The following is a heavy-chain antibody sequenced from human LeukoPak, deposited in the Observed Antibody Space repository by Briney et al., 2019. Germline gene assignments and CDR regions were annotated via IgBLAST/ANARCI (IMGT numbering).Heavy chain of an antibody. D-gene: IGHD2-21*01. Sequence: PGGSLRLSCAASGFTFSSYSMNWVRQAPGKGLEWVSSISGSSSYIYYADSVKGRFTISRDNARNSLYLQMNSLRAGDTAVYYCVVDQNDYFDYWGQGTLVTVSS. V-gene: IGHV3-21*01. J-gene: IGHJ4*02. CDR2: ISGSSSYI. CDR1: GFTFSSYS. CDR3: VVDQNDYFDY.